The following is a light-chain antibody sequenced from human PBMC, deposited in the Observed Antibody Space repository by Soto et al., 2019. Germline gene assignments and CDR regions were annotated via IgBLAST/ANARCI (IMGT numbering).Light chain of an antibody. V-gene: IGLV2-23*01. CDR2: EGT. CDR3: FSYSGSSYV. J-gene: IGLJ1*01. Sequence: QSVLAQPASVSGSPGQSSTISCTVTRSDVGSYNFVSWYRQYPGKVPKLMIYEGTKRPSAVSNRFSGSKSGNTASLTISGLQAEDEADYYCFSYSGSSYVFRTWTNVTVL. CDR1: RSDVGSYNF.